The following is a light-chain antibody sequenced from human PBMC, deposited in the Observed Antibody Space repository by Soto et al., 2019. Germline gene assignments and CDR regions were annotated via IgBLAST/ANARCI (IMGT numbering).Light chain of an antibody. CDR1: QTISSW. J-gene: IGKJ1*01. Sequence: DIQMTQSPSTLSGSVGERVTITCRASQTISSWLAWYQQKPGKAPKLLIYKASTLKSGVPSRFSGSGSGTEFTLTISSLQPDDVATYYCQHYNSYSETFGQGTKVELK. V-gene: IGKV1-5*03. CDR3: QHYNSYSET. CDR2: KAS.